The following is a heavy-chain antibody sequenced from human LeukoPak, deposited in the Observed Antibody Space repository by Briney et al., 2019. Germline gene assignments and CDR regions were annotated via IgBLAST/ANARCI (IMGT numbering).Heavy chain of an antibody. Sequence: SETLFLTCTVSGGSISSYYWSWIRQPPGKGLEWIGYIYYSGSTNYNPSLKSRVTISVDTSKNQFSLKLSSVTAADTAVYYCARDKVDSSSLLYYYYGMDVWGQGTTVTVSS. J-gene: IGHJ6*02. CDR1: GGSISSYY. CDR3: ARDKVDSSSLLYYYYGMDV. D-gene: IGHD6-6*01. V-gene: IGHV4-59*01. CDR2: IYYSGST.